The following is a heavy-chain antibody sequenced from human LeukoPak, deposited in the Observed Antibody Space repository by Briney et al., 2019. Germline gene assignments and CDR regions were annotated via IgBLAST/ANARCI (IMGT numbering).Heavy chain of an antibody. J-gene: IGHJ4*02. V-gene: IGHV3-48*01. CDR1: GFRFGGFS. Sequence: GGSLRLSCAASGFRFGGFSMNWVRQAPGKGPEWISYISTTSSATYYAASVRGRFTISRDNAKNSLYLQMNSLRAEDTAVYYCARDFNVGYDFDYWGQGTLVTVSS. CDR2: ISTTSSAT. D-gene: IGHD1-1*01. CDR3: ARDFNVGYDFDY.